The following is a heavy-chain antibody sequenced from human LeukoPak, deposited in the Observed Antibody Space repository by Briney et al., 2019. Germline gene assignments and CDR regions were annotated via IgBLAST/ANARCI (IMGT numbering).Heavy chain of an antibody. CDR2: MNPNSGNT. CDR3: ARGMGKSFDWLLYDYYYYGMDV. CDR1: GYTFTSYD. V-gene: IGHV1-8*01. J-gene: IGHJ6*02. D-gene: IGHD3-9*01. Sequence: ASVKVPCKASGYTFTSYDINWVRQATGQGLEWMGWMNPNSGNTGYAQKFQGRVTMTRNTSISTAYMELSSLRSEDTAVYYCARGMGKSFDWLLYDYYYYGMDVWGQGTTVTVSS.